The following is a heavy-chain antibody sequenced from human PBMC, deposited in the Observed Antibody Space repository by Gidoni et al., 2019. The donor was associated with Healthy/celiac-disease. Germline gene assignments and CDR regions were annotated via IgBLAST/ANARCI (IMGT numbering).Heavy chain of an antibody. CDR1: GFTFSSYS. Sequence: EVQLVESGGGLVKPGGSLRLSCAASGFTFSSYSMNWGRQAPGKGLEWVSSISSSSSYIYYADSVKGRFTISRDNAKNSLYLQMNSLRAEDTAVYYCARERGCTNGVCYRLNDYWGQGTLVTVSS. D-gene: IGHD2-8*01. CDR3: ARERGCTNGVCYRLNDY. J-gene: IGHJ4*02. V-gene: IGHV3-21*01. CDR2: ISSSSSYI.